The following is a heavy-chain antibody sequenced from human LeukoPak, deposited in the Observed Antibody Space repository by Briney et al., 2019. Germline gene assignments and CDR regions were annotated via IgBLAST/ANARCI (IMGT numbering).Heavy chain of an antibody. D-gene: IGHD2-2*01. CDR1: GFTFSSYE. J-gene: IGHJ6*02. Sequence: GGSLRLSYAASGFTFSSYEMNWVRQAPGKGLEWVSYISSSGSTIYYADSVKGRFTISRDNAKNSLYLQMNSLRAEDTAVYYCARDWLLFEGSYYYYGMDVWGQGTTVTVSS. CDR3: ARDWLLFEGSYYYYGMDV. CDR2: ISSSGSTI. V-gene: IGHV3-48*03.